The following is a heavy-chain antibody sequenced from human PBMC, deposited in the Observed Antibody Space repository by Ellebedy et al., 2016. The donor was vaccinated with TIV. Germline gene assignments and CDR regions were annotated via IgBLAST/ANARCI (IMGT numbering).Heavy chain of an antibody. CDR2: TWFDGTNQ. CDR3: ARCSGYYYAPDAFDI. D-gene: IGHD3-22*01. Sequence: GGSLRLSCAASGFILSAYGMHWVRQAPGKGLEWVAITWFDGTNQYYADSVKGRFTISRDNSKNTLYLEISSLRAEDTAVYYCARCSGYYYAPDAFDIWGQGTLVAVSS. V-gene: IGHV3-33*01. CDR1: GFILSAYG. J-gene: IGHJ3*02.